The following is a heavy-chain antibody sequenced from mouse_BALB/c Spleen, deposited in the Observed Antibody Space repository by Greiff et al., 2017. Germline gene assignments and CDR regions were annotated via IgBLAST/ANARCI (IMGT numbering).Heavy chain of an antibody. Sequence: EVKLMESGGGLVQPKGSLKLSCAASGFTFNTYAMNWVRQAPGKGLEWVARIRSKSNNYATYYADSVKDRFTISRDDSQSMLYLQMNNLKTEDTAMYYCVKAGYDEGYAMDYWGQGTSVTVSS. V-gene: IGHV10-1*02. CDR2: IRSKSNNYAT. J-gene: IGHJ4*01. D-gene: IGHD2-14*01. CDR1: GFTFNTYA. CDR3: VKAGYDEGYAMDY.